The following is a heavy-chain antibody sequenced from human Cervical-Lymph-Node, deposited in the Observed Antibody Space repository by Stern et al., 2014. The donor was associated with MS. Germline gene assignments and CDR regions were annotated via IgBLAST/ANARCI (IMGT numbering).Heavy chain of an antibody. CDR1: GYTFTSYNYY. J-gene: IGHJ4*02. Sequence: QVQLVESGAEVKKPGASVKVSCKASGYTFTSYNYYMHWVRQAPGKGLEWMGVINPSGGYTSYAQKFQGRVSMTRDTSTSTVYMELTSLRSEDTAVYYCARGPATVTTDYWGQGTLVTVSS. D-gene: IGHD4-17*01. CDR3: ARGPATVTTDY. CDR2: INPSGGYT. V-gene: IGHV1-46*01.